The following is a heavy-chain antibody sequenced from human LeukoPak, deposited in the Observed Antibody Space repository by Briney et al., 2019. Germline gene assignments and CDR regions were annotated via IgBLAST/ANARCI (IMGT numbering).Heavy chain of an antibody. CDR2: IYHSGST. CDR3: ASIDGLLWFGELQDDY. Sequence: SETLSLTCTVSGYSISSGYYWGWIRPPPGKGLEWIGNIYHSGSTYYNPSLKRRVNISGETSKNQFSLKVSAVTAADTGVYYCASIDGLLWFGELQDDYWGQGTLVTVSS. J-gene: IGHJ4*02. D-gene: IGHD3-10*01. V-gene: IGHV4-38-2*02. CDR1: GYSISSGYY.